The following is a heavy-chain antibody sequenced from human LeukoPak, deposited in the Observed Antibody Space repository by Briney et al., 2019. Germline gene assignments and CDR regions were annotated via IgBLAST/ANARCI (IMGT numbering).Heavy chain of an antibody. CDR2: IYHSGST. Sequence: ASETLSLTCAVSGGSISSGGYSWSWIRQPPGKGLEWIGYIYHSGSTYYNPSLKSRVTISVDTSKNQFSLKLSSVTAADTAVYYCARLNYYYHYYMDVWGKGTTVTVSS. D-gene: IGHD3-16*01. V-gene: IGHV4-30-2*02. CDR1: GGSISSGGYS. J-gene: IGHJ6*03. CDR3: ARLNYYYHYYMDV.